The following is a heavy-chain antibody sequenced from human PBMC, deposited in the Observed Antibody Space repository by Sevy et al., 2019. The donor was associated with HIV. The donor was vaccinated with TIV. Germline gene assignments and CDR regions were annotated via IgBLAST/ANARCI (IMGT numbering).Heavy chain of an antibody. Sequence: SENLSLTCTVSGGSITSLYWNWIRQPPGKGLEWIANIYYNGHINYNPSLKSRVTLSHDTSKNQFSLRLSSVTAADTAMYYCAGENAWGRGYSWGQGTLVTVSS. J-gene: IGHJ4*02. CDR3: AGENAWGRGYS. D-gene: IGHD1-26*01. CDR1: GGSITSLY. CDR2: IYYNGHI. V-gene: IGHV4-59*08.